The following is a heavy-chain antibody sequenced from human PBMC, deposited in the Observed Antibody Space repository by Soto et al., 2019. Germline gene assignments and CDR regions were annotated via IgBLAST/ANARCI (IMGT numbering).Heavy chain of an antibody. CDR3: ARDLTIFGVVFDP. Sequence: SETLSLTCTVSGGSISSYYWSWIRQPPGKGLEWIGYIYYSGSTNYNPSLKSRVTISVDTSKNQFSLKLSSVTAADTAVYYCARDLTIFGVVFDPWGQGTLVTVSS. V-gene: IGHV4-59*01. CDR1: GGSISSYY. J-gene: IGHJ5*02. CDR2: IYYSGST. D-gene: IGHD3-3*01.